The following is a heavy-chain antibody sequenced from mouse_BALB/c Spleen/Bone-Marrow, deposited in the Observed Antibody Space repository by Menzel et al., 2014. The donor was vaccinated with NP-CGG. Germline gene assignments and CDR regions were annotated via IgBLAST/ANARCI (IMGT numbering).Heavy chain of an antibody. J-gene: IGHJ3*01. CDR1: GDSITSGY. Sequence: EVMLVESGPSLVKPSQTLSLTCSVTGDSITSGYWNWIRKFPGNKLEYMGYISYSGCTYYNPSLKSRISITRDTSKNQYYLQLNSVITEDTATYYCARGTGTWFAYWGQGTLVTVSA. V-gene: IGHV3-8*02. CDR3: ARGTGTWFAY. D-gene: IGHD4-1*01. CDR2: ISYSGCT.